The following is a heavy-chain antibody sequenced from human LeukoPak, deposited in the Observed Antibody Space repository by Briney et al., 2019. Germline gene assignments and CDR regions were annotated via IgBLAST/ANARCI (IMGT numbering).Heavy chain of an antibody. J-gene: IGHJ1*01. D-gene: IGHD3-22*01. CDR3: AKWGRHYYDSSGHFAEYFQH. Sequence: GGSLRLSCAASGFTFSSYAMSWVRQAPGKGLEWVSAISGSGGSTYYADSVKGRFTISRDNSKNTLYLQMDSLRAEDTAVYYCAKWGRHYYDSSGHFAEYFQHWGQGTLVTVSS. CDR1: GFTFSSYA. V-gene: IGHV3-23*01. CDR2: ISGSGGST.